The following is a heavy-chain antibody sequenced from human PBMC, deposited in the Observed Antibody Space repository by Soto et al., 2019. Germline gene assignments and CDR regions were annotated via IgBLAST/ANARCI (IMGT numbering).Heavy chain of an antibody. V-gene: IGHV1-18*04. CDR3: ARPLGGSGDFWFDP. CDR1: GYTFTNYG. CDR2: ISNYNGNT. J-gene: IGHJ5*02. Sequence: QVQLVQSGAEVKKPGASVKVSCKASGYTFTNYGISWVRQAPGQGPEWMGWISNYNGNTNYAQRFQGRVTMTTDTSTSTAYMELGSLKSDDTAVYYCARPLGGSGDFWFDPWGQGTQVTVSS. D-gene: IGHD3-3*01.